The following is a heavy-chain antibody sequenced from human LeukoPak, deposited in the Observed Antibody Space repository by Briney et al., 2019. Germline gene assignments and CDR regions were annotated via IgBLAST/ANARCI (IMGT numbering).Heavy chain of an antibody. J-gene: IGHJ6*03. V-gene: IGHV4-39*07. CDR1: GGSISSSSYY. CDR2: IYYSGST. Sequence: SETLSLTCTVSGGSISSSSYYWGWIRQPPGKGLEWIGSIYYSGSTYYNPSLKSRVTISVDTSKNQFSLKLSSVTAADTAVYYCARESIAVAGTYYYYYMDVWGKGTTVTVSS. CDR3: ARESIAVAGTYYYYYMDV. D-gene: IGHD6-19*01.